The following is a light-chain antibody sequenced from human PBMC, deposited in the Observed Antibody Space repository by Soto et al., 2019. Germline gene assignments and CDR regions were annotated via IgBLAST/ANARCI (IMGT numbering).Light chain of an antibody. Sequence: EIVMTQSPAALPVSPGERATLSCRASQSVSSNLAWYQHKPGQAPRLLISGASTGATGIPARFSGSGSGTEFTLTISSLQSEDFAVYYCQQYNNWPRTLGQGTKVDIK. CDR1: QSVSSN. J-gene: IGKJ1*01. V-gene: IGKV3-15*01. CDR2: GAS. CDR3: QQYNNWPRT.